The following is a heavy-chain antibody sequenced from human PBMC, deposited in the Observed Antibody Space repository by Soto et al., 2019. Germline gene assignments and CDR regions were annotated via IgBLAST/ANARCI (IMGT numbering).Heavy chain of an antibody. J-gene: IGHJ4*02. Sequence: EVRLVESGGGLVKPGGSLRLSCAASGFTFNKYSMNWVRQAPGKGLEWVSSITSKTGDQYYADSVKGRFIISRDNTNNYLSLQVTSLRDEDTAVYYCARDLMPNDRGLGDLAYWGQGTLVTVSS. D-gene: IGHD3-22*01. V-gene: IGHV3-21*02. CDR1: GFTFNKYS. CDR3: ARDLMPNDRGLGDLAY. CDR2: ITSKTGDQ.